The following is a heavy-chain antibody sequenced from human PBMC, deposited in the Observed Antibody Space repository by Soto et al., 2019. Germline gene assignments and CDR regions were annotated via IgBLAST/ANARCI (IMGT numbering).Heavy chain of an antibody. V-gene: IGHV1-69*13. CDR3: ARGKVVVITGPFDY. CDR1: GGTFSSYA. D-gene: IGHD3-22*01. J-gene: IGHJ4*02. Sequence: SVKVSCKASGGTFSSYAISWVRQAPGQGLEWMGGIIPIFGTANYAQKFQGRVTITADESTSTAYMELSSLRSEDTAVYYCARGKVVVITGPFDYWGQGTLVTVSS. CDR2: IIPIFGTA.